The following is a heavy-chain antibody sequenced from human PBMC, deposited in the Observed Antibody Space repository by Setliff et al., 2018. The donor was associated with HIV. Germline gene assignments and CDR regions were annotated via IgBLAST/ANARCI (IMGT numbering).Heavy chain of an antibody. CDR1: GYTFKTYG. CDR3: ARGISRDSRGYYRDEYFQH. V-gene: IGHV1-18*01. Sequence: GASVKVSCKASGYTFKTYGISWVRQAPGQGLEWMGWISTYNGDTRYAQKFQGRVTLTTDTTTNTAYMEVRTLRSDDTAVYYCARGISRDSRGYYRDEYFQHWGQGILVTGSS. J-gene: IGHJ1*01. D-gene: IGHD3-22*01. CDR2: ISTYNGDT.